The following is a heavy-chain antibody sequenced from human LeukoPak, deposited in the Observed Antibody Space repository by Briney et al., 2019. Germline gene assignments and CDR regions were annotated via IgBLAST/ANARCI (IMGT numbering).Heavy chain of an antibody. D-gene: IGHD6-13*01. CDR3: ARDGRLWQQPFDY. CDR1: GGSISSGDYY. J-gene: IGHJ4*02. V-gene: IGHV4-30-4*08. Sequence: SSETLSLTRTVSGGSISSGDYYWSWIRQPPGKGLEWIGYIYYSGSTYYNPSHKSRVTISVDTSKNQFSLKLSSVTAADTAVYYCARDGRLWQQPFDYWGQGTLVTVSS. CDR2: IYYSGST.